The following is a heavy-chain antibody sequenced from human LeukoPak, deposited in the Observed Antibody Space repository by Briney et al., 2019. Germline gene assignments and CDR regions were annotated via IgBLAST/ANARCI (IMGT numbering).Heavy chain of an antibody. CDR2: IFYLGST. J-gene: IGHJ3*02. Sequence: PSETLSLTCTVSGGSMSSSSYYWGWIRQPPGKRLEWIATIFYLGSTYYNPSLRSRVTMSVDTSKNQFSLKLSSVTAAGTAVYYCARPYDISGYYLASFDIWGRGTMVTVSS. CDR1: GGSMSSSSYY. V-gene: IGHV4-39*01. CDR3: ARPYDISGYYLASFDI. D-gene: IGHD3-22*01.